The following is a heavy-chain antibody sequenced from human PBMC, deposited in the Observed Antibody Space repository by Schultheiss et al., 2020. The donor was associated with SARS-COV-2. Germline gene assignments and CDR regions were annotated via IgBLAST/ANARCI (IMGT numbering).Heavy chain of an antibody. D-gene: IGHD4-17*01. V-gene: IGHV4-34*01. Sequence: SETLSLTCAVYGGSFSGYYWSWIRQPPGKGLEWIGEINHSGSTYYNPSLKSRVTISVDTSKNQFSLKLSSVTAADTAVYYCARDSMTTVTYDYWGQGTLVTVSS. J-gene: IGHJ4*02. CDR3: ARDSMTTVTYDY. CDR1: GGSFSGYY. CDR2: INHSGST.